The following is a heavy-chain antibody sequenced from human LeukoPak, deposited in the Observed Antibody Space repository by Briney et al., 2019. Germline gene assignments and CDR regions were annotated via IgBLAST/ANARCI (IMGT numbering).Heavy chain of an antibody. D-gene: IGHD3-10*01. Sequence: GGSLRLSCAASGFTFSDHYMDWVRQAPGKGLEWVGRTRNKANSYTTEYAASVKGRFTISRDDSKNSLYLQMNSLKTEDTDVYYCARPSFSTSSGNPSDYWGQGTLVTVSS. CDR1: GFTFSDHY. CDR3: ARPSFSTSSGNPSDY. V-gene: IGHV3-72*01. CDR2: TRNKANSYTT. J-gene: IGHJ4*02.